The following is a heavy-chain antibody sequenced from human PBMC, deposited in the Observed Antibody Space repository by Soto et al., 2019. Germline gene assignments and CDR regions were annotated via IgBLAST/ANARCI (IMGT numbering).Heavy chain of an antibody. Sequence: ASVKVSCKASGYTFTSYGIAWVRQAPGQGLEWMGWMNPNSGNTGYAQKFQGRVTMTRNTSISTAYMELSSLRSEDTAVYYCARGVGYSYGYWFDPWGQGTLVTVSS. D-gene: IGHD5-18*01. J-gene: IGHJ5*02. CDR1: GYTFTSYG. CDR2: MNPNSGNT. CDR3: ARGVGYSYGYWFDP. V-gene: IGHV1-8*01.